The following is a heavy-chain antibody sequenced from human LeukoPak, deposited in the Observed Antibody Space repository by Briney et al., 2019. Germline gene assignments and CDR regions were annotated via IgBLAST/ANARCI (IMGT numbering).Heavy chain of an antibody. CDR2: MNPNSGNT. J-gene: IGHJ3*02. CDR1: GYTFTNYD. D-gene: IGHD5-12*01. CDR3: ARGLSGYDAFDI. Sequence: ASVKVSCKASGYTFTNYDINGVRQATGQGLEWMGWMNPNSGNTGYAQNFQGRVTITRNTSISTAYMELSSLRSEDTAVYYCARGLSGYDAFDIWGQGTMVTVSS. V-gene: IGHV1-8*03.